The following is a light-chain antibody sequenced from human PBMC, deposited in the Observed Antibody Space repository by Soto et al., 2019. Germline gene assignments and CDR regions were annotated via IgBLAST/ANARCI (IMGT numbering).Light chain of an antibody. CDR1: QTISRW. CDR2: DAS. CDR3: QQLNSYPKIT. V-gene: IGKV1-5*01. Sequence: DIQITQSPSTLSASVGDRVTITCRASQTISRWLAWYQQKPGKAPTLLIYDASTLERGVPSRFSGTGSGTEFTLSIDSLQPDDFATYYCQQLNSYPKITFGQGTRLEIK. J-gene: IGKJ5*01.